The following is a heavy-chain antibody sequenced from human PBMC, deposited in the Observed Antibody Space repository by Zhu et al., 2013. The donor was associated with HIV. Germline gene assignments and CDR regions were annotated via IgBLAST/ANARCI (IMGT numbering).Heavy chain of an antibody. CDR1: GYTFSDYG. CDR3: ARDARVAVATLRFDY. Sequence: QVVQSGGEVKEPGASVKVSCKTSGYTFSDYGISWVRQVPGQGLEWMGWISPYDVRTSYPQKFQDRVTITADASTGTAYMELRNLRPDDTAIYYCARDARVAVATLRFDYWGQGTLVTVSS. J-gene: IGHJ4*01. D-gene: IGHD6-19*01. CDR2: ISPYDVRT. V-gene: IGHV1-18*01.